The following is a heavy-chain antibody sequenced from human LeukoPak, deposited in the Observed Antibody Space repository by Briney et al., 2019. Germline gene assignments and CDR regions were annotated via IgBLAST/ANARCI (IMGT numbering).Heavy chain of an antibody. CDR1: GGSFSGYY. D-gene: IGHD5-12*01. CDR3: ARGRGWLRPFHFDY. V-gene: IGHV4-34*01. Sequence: SVTLSLTCAVYGGSFSGYYWSWIRQPPGKGLEWIGEINHSGSTNYNPSLKSRVTISVDTSKNQFSLKLSSVTAADTAVYYCARGRGWLRPFHFDYWGQGTLVTVSS. CDR2: INHSGST. J-gene: IGHJ4*02.